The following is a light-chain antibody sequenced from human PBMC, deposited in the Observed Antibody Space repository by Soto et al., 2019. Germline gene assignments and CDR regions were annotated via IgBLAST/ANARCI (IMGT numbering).Light chain of an antibody. CDR2: EVT. CDR3: SSYTSSSTLV. Sequence: QSALTQPASVSGSPGQSISISCTETISDIGAYNYVSWYQQHPGKAPKLLIYEVTDRPSGVSDRFSGSKSGDTASLTISGLQAEDEADYYCSSYTSSSTLVFGGGTKLTVL. V-gene: IGLV2-14*01. J-gene: IGLJ3*02. CDR1: ISDIGAYNY.